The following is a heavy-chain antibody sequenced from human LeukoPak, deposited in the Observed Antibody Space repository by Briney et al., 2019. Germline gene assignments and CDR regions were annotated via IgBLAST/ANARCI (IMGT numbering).Heavy chain of an antibody. CDR2: INPSGGST. J-gene: IGHJ6*02. CDR1: GYTFTSYY. V-gene: IGHV1-46*01. D-gene: IGHD2-2*01. CDR3: ARGSIVVVPAAIDYYYYGMDV. Sequence: VASVKVSCKASGYTFTSYYMHWVRQAPGQGLEWMGIINPSGGSTSYAQKFQGRVTMTRDTSTSTVYMELSSLRSEDSAVYYCARGSIVVVPAAIDYYYYGMDVWGQGTTVTVSS.